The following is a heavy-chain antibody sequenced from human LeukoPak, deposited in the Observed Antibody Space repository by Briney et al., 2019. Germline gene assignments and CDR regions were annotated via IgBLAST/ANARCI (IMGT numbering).Heavy chain of an antibody. CDR3: ARDGSYGYGGGYFDY. D-gene: IGHD5-18*01. Sequence: GGSLRLRCAASGFTFSSYAMHWVRQAPGKGLEWVAVISYDGSNKYYADSVKGRFTISRDNSKNTLYLQMNSLRAEDTAVYYCARDGSYGYGGGYFDYWGQGTLVTVSS. V-gene: IGHV3-30-3*01. CDR2: ISYDGSNK. J-gene: IGHJ4*02. CDR1: GFTFSSYA.